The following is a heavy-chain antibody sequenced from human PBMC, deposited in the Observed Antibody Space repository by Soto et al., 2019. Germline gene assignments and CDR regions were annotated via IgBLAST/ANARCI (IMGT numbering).Heavy chain of an antibody. CDR2: ISYDGSNK. CDR1: GFTFSSYG. D-gene: IGHD3-3*01. Sequence: GGSLRLSCAASGFTFSSYGMHWVRQAPGKGLEWVAVISYDGSNKYYADSVKGRFTMSRDNSKNTLYLQMNSLRAEDTAVYYCAKIDDFWSGIGPWYYYYMDVWGKGTTVTVSS. CDR3: AKIDDFWSGIGPWYYYYMDV. J-gene: IGHJ6*03. V-gene: IGHV3-30*18.